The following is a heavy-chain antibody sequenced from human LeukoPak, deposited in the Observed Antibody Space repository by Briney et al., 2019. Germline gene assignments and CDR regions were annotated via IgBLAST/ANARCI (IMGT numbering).Heavy chain of an antibody. CDR3: ARDFGY. J-gene: IGHJ4*02. CDR2: ISVDGSAT. CDR1: GFTFHIYA. Sequence: PGGSLRLSCAASGFTFHIYAVNWLRQTPDRGLEWLAAISVDGSATNYADSVKGRFTISRDNSKDTLFLQMNSLRLEDSAVYYCARDFGYWGQGILVTVSS. V-gene: IGHV3-30*04.